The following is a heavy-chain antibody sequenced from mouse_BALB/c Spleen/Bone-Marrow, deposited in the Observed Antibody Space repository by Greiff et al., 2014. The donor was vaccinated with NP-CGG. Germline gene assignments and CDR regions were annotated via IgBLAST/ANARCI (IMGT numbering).Heavy chain of an antibody. J-gene: IGHJ4*01. D-gene: IGHD2-1*01. CDR3: ASSGNYEGGAMDY. CDR2: IDPANGIT. Sequence: DVKLVESGAELVKPGASVKLSRTASGFNIKDTFMHWMKQRPEQGLEWNGRIDPANGITKYDPKFQGKATITTDTSSNTAYLQLSSLTSEDTAVYYCASSGNYEGGAMDYWGQGTSVTVSS. V-gene: IGHV14-3*02. CDR1: GFNIKDTF.